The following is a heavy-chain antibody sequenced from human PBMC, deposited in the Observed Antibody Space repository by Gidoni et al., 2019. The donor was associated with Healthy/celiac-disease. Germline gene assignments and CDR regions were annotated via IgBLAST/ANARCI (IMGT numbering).Heavy chain of an antibody. J-gene: IGHJ4*02. D-gene: IGHD3-16*02. Sequence: EVQLLESGGGLVQPGGSLRLSCAASGFTFSSYAMSWVRQAPGKGLEWVSAISGSGGSTDYEDSVKGRFTISRDNSKNTLYLQMNSLRAEDTAVYYCAKDHGVMITFGGVIADGGYFDYWGQGTLVTVSS. CDR2: ISGSGGST. CDR3: AKDHGVMITFGGVIADGGYFDY. CDR1: GFTFSSYA. V-gene: IGHV3-23*01.